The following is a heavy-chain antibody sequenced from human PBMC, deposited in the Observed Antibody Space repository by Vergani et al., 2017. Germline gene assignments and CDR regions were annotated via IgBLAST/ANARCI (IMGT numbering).Heavy chain of an antibody. J-gene: IGHJ4*02. Sequence: LQLQESGPGLVKPSETLSLTCTVSGGSISSSSYYWGWIRQPPGKGLEWIGSIYYSGSTYYNPSLKSRVTISVDTSKNQFSLKLSSVTAADTAVYYCARHLGGYIAVAYFDYWGQGTLVTVSS. V-gene: IGHV4-39*01. CDR3: ARHLGGYIAVAYFDY. CDR1: GGSISSSSYY. CDR2: IYYSGST. D-gene: IGHD6-19*01.